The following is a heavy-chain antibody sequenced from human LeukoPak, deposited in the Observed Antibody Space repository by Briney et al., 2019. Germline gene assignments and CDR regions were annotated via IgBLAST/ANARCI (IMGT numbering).Heavy chain of an antibody. Sequence: GGSLRLSCVASGFIFSSYGMSWVRQAPGKGLEWVANIKQDGSEKYYVDSVKGRITISRDNARNSLYLQMNSLRAEDTAVYYCARRNILNWFDPWGQGTLVTVSS. CDR1: GFIFSSYG. J-gene: IGHJ5*02. D-gene: IGHD2/OR15-2a*01. CDR3: ARRNILNWFDP. CDR2: IKQDGSEK. V-gene: IGHV3-7*01.